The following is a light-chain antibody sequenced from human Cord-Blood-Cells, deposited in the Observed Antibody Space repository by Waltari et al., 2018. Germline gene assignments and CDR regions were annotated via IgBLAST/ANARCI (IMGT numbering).Light chain of an antibody. V-gene: IGKV3-15*01. CDR3: QQYNNWPRT. J-gene: IGKJ1*01. Sequence: EIVITQSPATLSMSPGERATLACRASQSVSSNLAWYQQKPGQAPRLLIYVASTRATGIPARFSGSGSGTEFTLTISSLQSEDFAVYYCQQYNNWPRTFGQGTKVEIK. CDR1: QSVSSN. CDR2: VAS.